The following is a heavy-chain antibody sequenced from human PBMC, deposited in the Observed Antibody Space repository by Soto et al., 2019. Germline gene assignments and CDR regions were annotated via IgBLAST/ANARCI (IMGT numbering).Heavy chain of an antibody. V-gene: IGHV3-33*01. D-gene: IGHD2-8*01. J-gene: IGHJ4*01. CDR3: ARAFCTNGVCYYFFDY. CDR1: GFTFGTYA. CDR2: IYYDGSNR. Sequence: PGGSLRISCAASGFTFGTYAMHWVRQAPGKGLEWVAVIYYDGSNRYYGDAVKGRFTISRDNSKSTLYLQMSSLRAEDTAVYYCARAFCTNGVCYYFFDYWGHGTLVTVSS.